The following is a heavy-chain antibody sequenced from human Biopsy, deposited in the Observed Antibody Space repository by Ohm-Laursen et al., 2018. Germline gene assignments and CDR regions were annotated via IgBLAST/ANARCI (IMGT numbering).Heavy chain of an antibody. J-gene: IGHJ4*02. CDR1: GFTFSDYY. CDR3: ARDGAGSYHDY. Sequence: SLRLSCAAPGFTFSDYYMSWIRQAPGKGQEWLSYISGSGTTIFYADSVKGRFTVSRDNAKNSLYLQMNSLAVEDTAVYYCARDGAGSYHDYWGQGTLVTVSS. CDR2: ISGSGTTI. D-gene: IGHD3-10*01. V-gene: IGHV3-11*01.